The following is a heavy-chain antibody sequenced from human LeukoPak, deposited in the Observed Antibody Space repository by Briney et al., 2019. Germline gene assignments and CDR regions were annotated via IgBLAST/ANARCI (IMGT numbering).Heavy chain of an antibody. CDR3: ARDRPRPDGNAFDI. Sequence: GASVKVSCKASGYTFTSYGISWVRQAPGQGLEWMGWISAYNGNTNYAQKLQGRVTMTTDTSASTAYLELRSLRSDDTAVYYCARDRPRPDGNAFDIWGQGTMVTVSS. CDR1: GYTFTSYG. J-gene: IGHJ3*02. CDR2: ISAYNGNT. D-gene: IGHD6-6*01. V-gene: IGHV1-18*01.